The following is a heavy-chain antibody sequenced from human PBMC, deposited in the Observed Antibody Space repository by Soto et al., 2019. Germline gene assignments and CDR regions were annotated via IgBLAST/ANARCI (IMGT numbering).Heavy chain of an antibody. CDR1: GFTLSSYD. CDR3: ARVRYSSGWYDY. J-gene: IGHJ4*02. V-gene: IGHV3-13*01. CDR2: IGTAGDT. D-gene: IGHD6-19*01. Sequence: VQLVESGGGLVQPGGSLRLSCAASGFTLSSYDMHWVRQATGKGLEWVSAIGTAGDTYYPGSVKGRFTISRENAKNSLYLQMNSLRAGDTAVYYCARVRYSSGWYDYWGQGTLVTVSS.